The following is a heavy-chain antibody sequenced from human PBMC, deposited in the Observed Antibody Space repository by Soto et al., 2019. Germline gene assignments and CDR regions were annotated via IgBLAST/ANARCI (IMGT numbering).Heavy chain of an antibody. CDR2: SYYSGST. CDR1: GGSISSGGYY. J-gene: IGHJ4*02. V-gene: IGHV4-31*03. CDR3: ASRDSSGYYRLDYFDY. D-gene: IGHD3-22*01. Sequence: QVQLQESGPGLVKPSQTLSLTCTVSGGSISSGGYYWSWIRQHPGKGLEWIGYSYYSGSTYYNPSLKSRVIISLDTSKTQFSLKLSSVTAADTAVYYCASRDSSGYYRLDYFDYWGQGTLVTVSS.